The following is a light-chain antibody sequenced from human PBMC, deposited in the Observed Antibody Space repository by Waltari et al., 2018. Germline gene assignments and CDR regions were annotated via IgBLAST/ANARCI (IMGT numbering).Light chain of an antibody. CDR3: QAWDI. J-gene: IGLJ2*01. CDR2: QDI. V-gene: IGLV3-1*01. CDR1: KLRDKY. Sequence: SYELSQPPSMSVSPGQTASIPCSGDKLRDKYVSWYQQKPGQSPVLVLHQDIKRPSGIPGRFAGSNSGNTATLTISGTQAVDEADYYCQAWDIFGGGTKLTVL.